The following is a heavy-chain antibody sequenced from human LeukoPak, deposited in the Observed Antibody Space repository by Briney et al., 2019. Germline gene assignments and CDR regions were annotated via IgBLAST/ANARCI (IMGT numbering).Heavy chain of an antibody. CDR2: INHSGST. CDR3: ARGRWLGIDY. J-gene: IGHJ4*02. Sequence: PSETLSLTCAVYGGSFNGYYWSWIRQPPGKGLEWIGEINHSGSTNYNPSLKSRVTISVDTSKNQFSLKLSSVTAADTAVYYCARGRWLGIDYWGQGTLVTVSS. D-gene: IGHD3-10*01. V-gene: IGHV4-34*01. CDR1: GGSFNGYY.